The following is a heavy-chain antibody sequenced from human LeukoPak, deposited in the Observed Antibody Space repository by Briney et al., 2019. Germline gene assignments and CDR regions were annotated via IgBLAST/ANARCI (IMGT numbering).Heavy chain of an antibody. V-gene: IGHV3-30*18. CDR1: GFTFSSYG. CDR3: AKDGGYCSSTGCYTGAFDI. Sequence: PGGSLRLSCAASGFTFSSYGMHWVRRAPGKGLEWVAVISYDGSNKYYADSVKGRFTISRDNSKNTLYLQMNSLRAEDTAVYYCAKDGGYCSSTGCYTGAFDIWGQGTMVTVSS. CDR2: ISYDGSNK. D-gene: IGHD2-2*02. J-gene: IGHJ3*02.